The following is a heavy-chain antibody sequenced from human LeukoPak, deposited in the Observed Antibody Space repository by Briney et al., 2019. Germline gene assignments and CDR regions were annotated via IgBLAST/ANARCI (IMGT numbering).Heavy chain of an antibody. V-gene: IGHV3-23*01. Sequence: HSGGSLRLSCAASGFTFSSYAMSWVRQAPGKGLEWVSAISGSGGSTYYADSVKGRFTISRDNSKNTLYLQMNSLRAEDTAVYYCARVIGQLFDYWGQGTLVTVSS. D-gene: IGHD1-1*01. J-gene: IGHJ4*02. CDR2: ISGSGGST. CDR3: ARVIGQLFDY. CDR1: GFTFSSYA.